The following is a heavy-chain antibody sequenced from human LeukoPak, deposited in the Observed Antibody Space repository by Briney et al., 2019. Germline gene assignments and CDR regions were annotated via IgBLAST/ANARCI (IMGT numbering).Heavy chain of an antibody. CDR2: ISYDGNNK. V-gene: IGHV3-30*04. Sequence: GRSLRPSCAASGFTFSSYAMHWVRQAAGKGLEWVAVISYDGNNKYYADSVKGRFTISRDNSKNTLYLQMNSLRAEDTAVYYCARETWELLLDYWGQGTLVTVSS. D-gene: IGHD1-26*01. CDR1: GFTFSSYA. CDR3: ARETWELLLDY. J-gene: IGHJ4*02.